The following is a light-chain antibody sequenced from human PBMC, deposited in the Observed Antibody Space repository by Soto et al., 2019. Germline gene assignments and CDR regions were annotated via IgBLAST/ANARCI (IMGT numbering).Light chain of an antibody. Sequence: QSVLTQPASVSGSPGQSITISCTGSTSDVGAYNYVSWYKRHPGQAPQLMIYEVSNRPSGVSNRFSGSKSGNTVSLTISGLQADDEGDYYCSSKTSSSSPFVFGTGTKVTVL. J-gene: IGLJ1*01. CDR3: SSKTSSSSPFV. V-gene: IGLV2-14*01. CDR1: TSDVGAYNY. CDR2: EVS.